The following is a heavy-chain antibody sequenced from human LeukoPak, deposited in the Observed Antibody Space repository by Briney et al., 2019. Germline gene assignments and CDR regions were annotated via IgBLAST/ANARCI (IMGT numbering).Heavy chain of an antibody. D-gene: IGHD3-10*01. CDR2: IIPIFGTA. CDR3: AKLSITMVRGALGAFDI. J-gene: IGHJ3*02. V-gene: IGHV1-69*06. CDR1: GGTFSSYA. Sequence: GASVKVSCKASGGTFSSYAISWVRQAPGQGLEWMGGIIPIFGTANYAQKFQGRVTITADKSTSTAYMELSSLRSVDTAVYYCAKLSITMVRGALGAFDIWGQGTMVTVSS.